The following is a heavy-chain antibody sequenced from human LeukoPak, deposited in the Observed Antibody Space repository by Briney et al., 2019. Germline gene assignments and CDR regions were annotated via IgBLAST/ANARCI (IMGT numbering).Heavy chain of an antibody. V-gene: IGHV4-39*07. CDR1: GGSISSSSYY. CDR2: IYYSGST. Sequence: SETLSLTCTVSGGSISSSSYYWGWIRQPPGKGLEWIGSIYYSGSTYYNPSLKSRVTISVDTSKNQFSLKLSSVTAADTAVYYCARTRFYGNWFDPWGQGTLVTVSS. J-gene: IGHJ5*02. CDR3: ARTRFYGNWFDP. D-gene: IGHD3-3*01.